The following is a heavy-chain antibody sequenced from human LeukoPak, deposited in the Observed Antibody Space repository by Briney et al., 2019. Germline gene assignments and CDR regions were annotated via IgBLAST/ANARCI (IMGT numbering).Heavy chain of an antibody. CDR3: ARGTDSSGYYSI. Sequence: KPGGSLRLSCAASGFTFSSYSMNWVRQAPGKGLEWVSSISSSSSYIYYADSVKGRFTISRDNAKSSLYLQMNSLRAEDTAVYYCARGTDSSGYYSIWGQGTLVTVSS. D-gene: IGHD3-22*01. CDR1: GFTFSSYS. CDR2: ISSSSSYI. J-gene: IGHJ4*02. V-gene: IGHV3-21*01.